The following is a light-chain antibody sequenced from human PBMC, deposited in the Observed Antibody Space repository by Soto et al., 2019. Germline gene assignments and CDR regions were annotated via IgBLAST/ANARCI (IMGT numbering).Light chain of an antibody. V-gene: IGLV2-14*01. CDR1: SSDVGGYNY. Sequence: QSVLTQPASVSGSPGQSITISCTGTSSDVGGYNYVSWYQQHPGKAPKLMIYEVSNRPSGVSNRFSGSKSGNTASLTISGLQAEDEADYYCATWNDGVFVFEIGTKVTVL. CDR2: EVS. CDR3: ATWNDGVFV. J-gene: IGLJ1*01.